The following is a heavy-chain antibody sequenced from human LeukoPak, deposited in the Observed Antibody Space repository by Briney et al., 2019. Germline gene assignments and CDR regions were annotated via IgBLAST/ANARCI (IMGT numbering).Heavy chain of an antibody. V-gene: IGHV4-39*01. CDR1: GGSLSSSSYY. J-gene: IGHJ5*02. CDR2: IYYSGST. D-gene: IGHD2-21*01. CDR3: ARQSDKADNWLDP. Sequence: SETLSLTCTVSGGSLSSSSYYWGWIRQPPGTGLEWIGSIYYSGSTYYNPSLKSRVTISVDRSKNQFSLKLSSVTAADTAVYYCARQSDKADNWLDPWGQGTLVTVSS.